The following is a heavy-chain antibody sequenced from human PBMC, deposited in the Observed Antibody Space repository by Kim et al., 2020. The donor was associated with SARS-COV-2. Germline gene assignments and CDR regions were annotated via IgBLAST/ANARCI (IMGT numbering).Heavy chain of an antibody. D-gene: IGHD5-18*01. V-gene: IGHV1-2*06. J-gene: IGHJ4*02. CDR2: INPNSGGT. CDR1: GYTFTGYY. CDR3: ARVEGGVYSYGYLFDY. Sequence: ASVKVSCKASGYTFTGYYMHWVRQAPGQGLEWMGRINPNSGGTNYAQKFQGRVTMTRDTSISTAYMELSRLRSDDTAVYYCARVEGGVYSYGYLFDYWGQGTLVTVSS.